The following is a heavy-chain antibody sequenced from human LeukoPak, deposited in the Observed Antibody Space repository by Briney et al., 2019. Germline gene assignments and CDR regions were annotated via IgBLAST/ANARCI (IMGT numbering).Heavy chain of an antibody. CDR1: GYSISSGYY. CDR2: IYHSGGT. Sequence: PSETLSLTCTVSGYSISSGYYWGWIRQPPGKGLEWVGSIYHSGGTYYNPSLKSRVTISVDRSKNQFSLKLSSVTAADTAVYYCARGAEPSVVVVGFDPWGQGTLVTVSS. J-gene: IGHJ5*02. CDR3: ARGAEPSVVVVGFDP. V-gene: IGHV4-38-2*02. D-gene: IGHD2-15*01.